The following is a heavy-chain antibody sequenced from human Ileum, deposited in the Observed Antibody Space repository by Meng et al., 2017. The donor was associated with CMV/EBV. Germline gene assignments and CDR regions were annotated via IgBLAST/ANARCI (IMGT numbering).Heavy chain of an antibody. CDR3: AKEDWYFDF. Sequence: QLHIVLGASQAKLSGSSVMCSCKTYRYTFTAKQLPWVRQAPGQGLEWMGWIYPPNGGTSFEQKFHGRVTTTSDTSIPTAYTEFSSHTSDDTAIYYSAKEDWYFDFWGQGTLVTGSS. CDR1: RYTFTAKQ. D-gene: IGHD3-9*01. CDR2: IYPPNGGT. J-gene: IGHJ4*02. V-gene: IGHV1-2*02.